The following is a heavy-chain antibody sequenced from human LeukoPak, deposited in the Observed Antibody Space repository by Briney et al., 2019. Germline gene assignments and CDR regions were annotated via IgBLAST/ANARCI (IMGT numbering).Heavy chain of an antibody. CDR3: AVNIVVVPAASFDY. CDR1: GGSISSYY. CDR2: IYYSGST. D-gene: IGHD2-2*01. J-gene: IGHJ4*02. V-gene: IGHV4-59*08. Sequence: SETLSLTCTVSGGSISSYYWSWIRQPPGKGLEWIGYIYYSGSTYYNPSLKSRVTISVDTSKNQFSLKLSSVTAADTAVYYCAVNIVVVPAASFDYWGQGTLVTVSS.